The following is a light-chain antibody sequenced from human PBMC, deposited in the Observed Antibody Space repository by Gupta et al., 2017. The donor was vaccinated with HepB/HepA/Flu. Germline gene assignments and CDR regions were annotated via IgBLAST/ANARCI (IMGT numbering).Light chain of an antibody. Sequence: QPALTQPRSLSGSPGQSVTISCTGTSSDVGGYNYVSWYQQHPGKAPNLMIYDVSKRPSGVPDRFSGSKSGNTASLTISGLQDEDEADYYCCSYAGSYTYVFGTGTKVTVL. J-gene: IGLJ1*01. CDR1: SSDVGGYNY. CDR3: CSYAGSYTYV. V-gene: IGLV2-11*01. CDR2: DVS.